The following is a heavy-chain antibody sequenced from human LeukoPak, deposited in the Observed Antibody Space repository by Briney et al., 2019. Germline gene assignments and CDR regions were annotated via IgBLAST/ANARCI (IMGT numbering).Heavy chain of an antibody. D-gene: IGHD3-10*02. V-gene: IGHV3-11*04. Sequence: GGSLRLSCAASGFTFSDYYMSWIRQAPGKGLEWVSAISGSGGSTYYADSVKGRFTISRDNAKNSLYLQMNSLRAEDTAVYYCAELGITMIGGVWGKGTTVTISS. J-gene: IGHJ6*04. CDR2: ISGSGGST. CDR3: AELGITMIGGV. CDR1: GFTFSDYY.